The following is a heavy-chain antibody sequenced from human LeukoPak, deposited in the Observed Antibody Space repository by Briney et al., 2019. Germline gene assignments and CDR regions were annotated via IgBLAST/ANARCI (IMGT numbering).Heavy chain of an antibody. J-gene: IGHJ6*03. CDR2: TRNKAYVYTP. Sequence: GGSQRLSCAASGFTFSDHYLDWVRQAPGKGLEWIGRTRNKAYVYTPEYAASVKGRFTISRDDSKNSVYLQMSSLKTEDTAAYYCARGWLNPHYYYYMDVWGKGTTVTVSS. V-gene: IGHV3-72*01. CDR3: ARGWLNPHYYYYMDV. CDR1: GFTFSDHY. D-gene: IGHD5-18*01.